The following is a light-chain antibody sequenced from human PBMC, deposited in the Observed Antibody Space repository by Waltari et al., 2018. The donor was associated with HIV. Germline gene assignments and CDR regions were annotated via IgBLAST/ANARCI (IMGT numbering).Light chain of an antibody. V-gene: IGLV2-14*03. J-gene: IGLJ1*01. CDR1: RSDIGDYNF. CDR2: DVR. Sequence: QSALTQPASVSGSPGQSITISCTGTRSDIGDYNFVAWYQQHPDSAPKLIIYDVRDRPSGVSIRFSGSKSGNTASLTISGLQAEDEADYYCSSFSLTSTLVFGTGTKVTVL. CDR3: SSFSLTSTLV.